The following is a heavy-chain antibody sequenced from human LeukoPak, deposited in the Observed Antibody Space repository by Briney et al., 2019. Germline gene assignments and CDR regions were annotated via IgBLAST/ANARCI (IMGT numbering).Heavy chain of an antibody. CDR1: GGSISSGGYS. V-gene: IGHV4-61*02. J-gene: IGHJ4*01. CDR3: ARRAGRHFDY. Sequence: SETLSLTCAVSGGSISSGGYSGSWIRQPGGKVLEWIGRIYTSGSTNYNPALKSRVSISVDTSKNQSSLTLSSVPAADPAVYYCARRAGRHFDYSGPGNPVTASS. CDR2: IYTSGST.